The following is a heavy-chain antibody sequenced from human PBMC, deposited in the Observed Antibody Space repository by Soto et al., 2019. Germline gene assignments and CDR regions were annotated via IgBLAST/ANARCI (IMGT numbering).Heavy chain of an antibody. CDR2: IYYSGST. V-gene: IGHV4-59*01. J-gene: IGHJ5*02. CDR3: ARSGMLWFGEPDDP. Sequence: PSETLSLTCTVSGGSISSYYWSWIRQPPGKGLEWIGYIYYSGSTNYNPSLKSRVTISVDTSKNQFSLKLSSVTAADTAVYYCARSGMLWFGEPDDPWGQGTLVTVSS. CDR1: GGSISSYY. D-gene: IGHD3-10*01.